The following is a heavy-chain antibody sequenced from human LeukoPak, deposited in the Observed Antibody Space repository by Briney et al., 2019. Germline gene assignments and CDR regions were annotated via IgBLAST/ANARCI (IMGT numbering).Heavy chain of an antibody. Sequence: GRSLRLSCAASGFTFSSYWMHWVRQAPGKGLVWVSRINSDGSSTVYADSVKGRFTISRDNAKNTLYLQMNSLRAEDTAIYYCAREIQAPGKTLDYWGQGALVTVSS. V-gene: IGHV3-74*01. CDR2: INSDGSST. CDR3: AREIQAPGKTLDY. J-gene: IGHJ4*02. CDR1: GFTFSSYW.